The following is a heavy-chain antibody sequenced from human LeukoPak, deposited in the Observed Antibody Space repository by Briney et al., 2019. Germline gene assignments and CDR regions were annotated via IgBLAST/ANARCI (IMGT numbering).Heavy chain of an antibody. CDR1: GGSISSGYYY. CDR3: ARGGYYYGSGSSPFFDY. J-gene: IGHJ4*02. V-gene: IGHV4-30-4*01. CDR2: IYYSGST. D-gene: IGHD3-10*01. Sequence: PSQTLSLTCTVSGGSISSGYYYWSWIRQPPGKGLEWIGYIYYSGSTYYNPSLKSRVSISVDTSQNQFSLKLSSVTAADTAVYYCARGGYYYGSGSSPFFDYWGQGTLVTVSS.